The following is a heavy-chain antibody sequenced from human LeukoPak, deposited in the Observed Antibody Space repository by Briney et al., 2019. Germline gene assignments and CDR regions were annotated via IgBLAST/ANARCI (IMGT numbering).Heavy chain of an antibody. D-gene: IGHD2-2*01. CDR1: GFTFSSYG. J-gene: IGHJ6*03. CDR2: IRYDGSNK. CDR3: AKDQIVVVPAANDYYYYYYMDV. Sequence: GGSLRLSCAASGFTFSSYGMHWVRQAPGKGLEWVAFIRYDGSNKYYADSVKGRFTISRDNSKNTLYLQMNSLRAEDTAVYYCAKDQIVVVPAANDYYYYYYMDVWGKGTTVTVSS. V-gene: IGHV3-30*02.